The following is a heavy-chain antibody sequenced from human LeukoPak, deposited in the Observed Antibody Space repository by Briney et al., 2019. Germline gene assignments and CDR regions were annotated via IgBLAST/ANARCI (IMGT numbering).Heavy chain of an antibody. D-gene: IGHD5-18*01. V-gene: IGHV3-23*01. J-gene: IGHJ4*02. CDR1: GFTFSSSA. CDR3: AKKGGLTYGDPFDY. Sequence: GGSLRLSCAASGFTFSSSAMNWVRQAPGKGLEWVSAISGSGGSTYYPDSVKGRFTISRDNSRNTLYLQMNSLRAEDTAVYHCAKKGGLTYGDPFDYWGQGTLVTVSS. CDR2: ISGSGGST.